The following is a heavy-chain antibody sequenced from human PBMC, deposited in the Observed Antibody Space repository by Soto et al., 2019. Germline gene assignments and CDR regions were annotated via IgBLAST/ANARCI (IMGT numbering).Heavy chain of an antibody. CDR2: ISYDGSNK. J-gene: IGHJ6*02. CDR3: AKDLGAVTTGAYYGMDV. Sequence: QVQLVESGGGVVQPGRSLRLSCAASGFTFSNYGMHWVRQAPGKGLDWVAVISYDGSNKYYADSGKGRFTISRDDSKNKLYLQMNSLRADDTAVYYCAKDLGAVTTGAYYGMDVWGHGTTVTVSS. CDR1: GFTFSNYG. V-gene: IGHV3-30*18. D-gene: IGHD7-27*01.